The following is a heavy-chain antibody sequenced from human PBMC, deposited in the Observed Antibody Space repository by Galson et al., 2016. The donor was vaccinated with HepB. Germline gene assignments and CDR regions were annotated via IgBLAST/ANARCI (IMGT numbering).Heavy chain of an antibody. V-gene: IGHV4-4*02. CDR1: GGSITSSNW. CDR3: AREDCSSTSCYLDH. CDR2: IYHSGSI. D-gene: IGHD2-2*01. J-gene: IGHJ5*02. Sequence: SETLSLSCAVSGGSITSSNWWSWVRQPPGKGLEWIGGIYHSGSINYNPSLKSRVTISVDKSKNQFSLKWTSVTAADTAVYYCAREDCSSTSCYLDHWGQGTLVTVSS.